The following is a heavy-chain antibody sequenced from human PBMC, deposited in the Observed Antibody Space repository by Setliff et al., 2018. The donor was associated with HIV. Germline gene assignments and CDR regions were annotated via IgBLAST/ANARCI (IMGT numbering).Heavy chain of an antibody. J-gene: IGHJ4*02. CDR2: IYHSGST. CDR3: ARRGAYGYDYFDY. D-gene: IGHD5-12*01. Sequence: PSETLSLTCAVSGYSISSGYYWGWIRQPPGKGLEWIGSIYHSGSTYYNPSLKSRVTISVDTSKNQFSLKLSSVTAADTAKYFCARRGAYGYDYFDYWGPGTLVTVSS. V-gene: IGHV4-38-2*01. CDR1: GYSISSGYY.